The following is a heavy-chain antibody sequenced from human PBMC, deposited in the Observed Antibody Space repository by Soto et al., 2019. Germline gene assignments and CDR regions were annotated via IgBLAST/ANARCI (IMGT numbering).Heavy chain of an antibody. D-gene: IGHD6-19*01. CDR3: TRTMAVAVWFGP. J-gene: IGHJ5*02. Sequence: SQTLSLTCAISGDSVSSDSAAWNWIRQSPSRGLEWLGRTYYRSKWYNDYAVSVKSRITINPDTSKNLFSLQLNSVTPEDTAVYYCTRTMAVAVWFGPWGQGTLVTVSS. V-gene: IGHV6-1*01. CDR1: GDSVSSDSAA. CDR2: TYYRSKWYN.